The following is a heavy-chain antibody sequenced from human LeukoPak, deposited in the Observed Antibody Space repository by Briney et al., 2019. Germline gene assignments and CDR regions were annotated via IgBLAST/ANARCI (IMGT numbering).Heavy chain of an antibody. CDR3: ARGGNYDVLTGYHFYFDS. CDR2: IYTSGST. Sequence: TLSLTCTVSGDSISSGSYYWNWIRQPAGKGLEWIGHIYTSGSTHYNPSLKSRVTISGDTSRNHFSLELSSVNAADTAVYYCARGGNYDVLTGYHFYFDSWGQGTLVAVSS. V-gene: IGHV4-61*09. CDR1: GDSISSGSYY. J-gene: IGHJ4*02. D-gene: IGHD3-9*01.